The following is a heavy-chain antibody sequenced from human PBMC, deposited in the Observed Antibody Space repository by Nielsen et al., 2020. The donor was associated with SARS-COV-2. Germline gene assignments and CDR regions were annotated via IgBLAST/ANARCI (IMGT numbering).Heavy chain of an antibody. CDR2: ISSNGGST. V-gene: IGHV3-64*04. J-gene: IGHJ6*02. CDR3: ATLGGGDSSGYYLGSHYGMDV. Sequence: WIRQPPGKGLEYVSAISSNGGSTYCADSVKGRFTISRDNSKNSLYLQMNSLRAEDTALYYCATLGGGDSSGYYLGSHYGMDVWGQGTTVTVSS. D-gene: IGHD3-22*01.